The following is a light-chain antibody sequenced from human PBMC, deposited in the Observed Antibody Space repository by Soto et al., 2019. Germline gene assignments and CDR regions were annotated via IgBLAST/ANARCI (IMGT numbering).Light chain of an antibody. CDR2: NVY. CDR3: SAYTVSRTYV. V-gene: IGLV2-14*03. CDR1: SSDVGAYNF. Sequence: QSALTQPASVSGSPGQSITISCTGTSSDVGAYNFVSWHQQHPGKAPKLMIYNVYDRPSGISDRFSGSQSGNTAYLTISGLQGEDEADYYCSAYTVSRTYVFGTGTKVTVL. J-gene: IGLJ1*01.